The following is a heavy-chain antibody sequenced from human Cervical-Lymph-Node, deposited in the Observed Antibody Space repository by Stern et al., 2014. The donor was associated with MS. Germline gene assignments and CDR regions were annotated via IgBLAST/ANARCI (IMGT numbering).Heavy chain of an antibody. CDR2: ISYDGSNE. CDR1: GFTFSSYA. CDR3: ARDGREGDSYLSGWFDP. D-gene: IGHD2-21*02. V-gene: IGHV3-30*04. Sequence: MQLVESGGGVVQPGRSLRLSCAASGFTFSSYAMHWVRQAPGKGLEWVAVISYDGSNEYYADSVKGRFTISRDNSKNTLYLQMNSLRAEDTAVFFCARDGREGDSYLSGWFDPWGQGTLVIVSS. J-gene: IGHJ5*02.